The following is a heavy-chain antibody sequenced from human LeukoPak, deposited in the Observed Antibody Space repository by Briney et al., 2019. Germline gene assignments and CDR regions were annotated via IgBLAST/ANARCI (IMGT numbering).Heavy chain of an antibody. CDR1: GYTFTSYD. CDR3: AREDTAMEPYYYYGMDV. V-gene: IGHV1-8*01. J-gene: IGHJ6*02. Sequence: ASVKVSCKASGYTFTSYDINWVRQATGQGLEWMGWMNPNSGNTGYAQKFQGRVTMTRNTSISTAYMELSSLRSEDTAVYYCAREDTAMEPYYYYGMDVWGQGTTVTVSS. D-gene: IGHD5-18*01. CDR2: MNPNSGNT.